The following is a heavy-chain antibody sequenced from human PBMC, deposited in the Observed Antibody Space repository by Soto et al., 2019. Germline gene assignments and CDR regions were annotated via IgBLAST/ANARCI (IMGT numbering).Heavy chain of an antibody. CDR1: GGTFSSYA. Sequence: SVKVSCKASGGTFSSYAISWVRQAPGQGLEWMGGIIPIFGTANYAQKFQGRVTITADESTSTAYMELSSLTSDDTALYYCAKDLTRQLAYWLDPWGQGTQVTVSS. D-gene: IGHD6-6*01. CDR2: IIPIFGTA. CDR3: AKDLTRQLAYWLDP. V-gene: IGHV1-69*13. J-gene: IGHJ5*02.